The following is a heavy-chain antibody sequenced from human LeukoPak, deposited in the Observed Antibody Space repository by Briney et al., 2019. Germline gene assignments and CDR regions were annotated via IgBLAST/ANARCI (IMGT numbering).Heavy chain of an antibody. CDR1: GFTFSSYA. CDR2: ISGSGGST. V-gene: IGHV3-23*01. CDR3: ARGRNGYNIFHGDY. Sequence: GGSLRLSCAASGFTFSSYAVSWVRQAPGKGLEWVSAISGSGGSTYYADSVKGRFTISRDNSKNTLYLQMNSLRAEDTAVYYCARGRNGYNIFHGDYWGQGTLVTVSS. D-gene: IGHD5-24*01. J-gene: IGHJ4*02.